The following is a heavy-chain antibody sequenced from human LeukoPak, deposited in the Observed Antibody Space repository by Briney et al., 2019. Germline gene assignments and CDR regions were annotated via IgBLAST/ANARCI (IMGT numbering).Heavy chain of an antibody. J-gene: IGHJ1*01. V-gene: IGHV1-69*04. D-gene: IGHD3-22*01. Sequence: ASVKVSCKASGGTFSSYAISWVRQAPGQGLEWMGRIIPILGIANYAQKFQGRVTITADKSTSTAYMELSSLRSEDTAVYYCARGAHYYDSSGYRKNEYFQHWGQGTLVTVSS. CDR2: IIPILGIA. CDR3: ARGAHYYDSSGYRKNEYFQH. CDR1: GGTFSSYA.